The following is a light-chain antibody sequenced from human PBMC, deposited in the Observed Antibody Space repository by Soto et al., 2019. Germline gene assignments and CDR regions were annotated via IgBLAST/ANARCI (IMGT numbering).Light chain of an antibody. J-gene: IGKJ1*01. CDR3: QQRSNWPRT. V-gene: IGKV3-11*01. CDR2: DAS. Sequence: EIVLTQSPATLSLSPGERVTLSCGASQSISSNLAWYQQKPGQAPRLLVYDASNRATGIPARFSGSGSGTDFTLTISSLEPEDFAVYYCQQRSNWPRTFGQGTKVDI. CDR1: QSISSN.